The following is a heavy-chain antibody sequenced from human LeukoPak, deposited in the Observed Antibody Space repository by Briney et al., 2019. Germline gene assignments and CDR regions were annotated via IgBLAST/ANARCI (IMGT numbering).Heavy chain of an antibody. CDR1: GGSISSGDYY. J-gene: IGHJ6*02. D-gene: IGHD6-13*01. Sequence: SETLSLTCTVSGGSISSGDYYWSWIRQPPGKGLEWIGYIYYSGSTYYNPSLKSRVTISVDTSKNQFSLKQSSVTAADTAVYYCARRDAGTTAAGPYGMDVWGQGTTVTVSS. CDR3: ARRDAGTTAAGPYGMDV. CDR2: IYYSGST. V-gene: IGHV4-30-4*01.